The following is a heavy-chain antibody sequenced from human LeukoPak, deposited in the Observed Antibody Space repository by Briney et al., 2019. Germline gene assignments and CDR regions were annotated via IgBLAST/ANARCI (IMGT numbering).Heavy chain of an antibody. D-gene: IGHD6-19*01. CDR2: IRSSGTTM. J-gene: IGHJ5*02. V-gene: IGHV3-48*03. CDR1: GFSFSNYE. CDR3: AKDLGAVAGDWFDP. Sequence: PGGSLRLSCAASGFSFSNYEMNWVRLAPGKALEWISYIRSSGTTMYYADSVKGRFTVSRDNAKSSLYLQMNSLRAEDTAVYYCAKDLGAVAGDWFDPWGQGTLVTVSS.